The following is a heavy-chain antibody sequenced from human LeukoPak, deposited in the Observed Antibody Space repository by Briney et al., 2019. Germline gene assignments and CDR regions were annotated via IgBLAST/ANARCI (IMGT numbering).Heavy chain of an antibody. CDR1: GFTFSSYV. CDR3: AKGGSSALGDAFDI. CDR2: TWYDDSKK. Sequence: GGSLRLSCAASGFTFSSYVMHWVRQAPGKGLEWVAVTWYDDSKKYYVDSVKGRFTISSDNSKNTLDLQMNSLRAEDAAVYYCAKGGSSALGDAFDIWGQGTMVTVSS. V-gene: IGHV3-33*06. D-gene: IGHD3-16*01. J-gene: IGHJ3*02.